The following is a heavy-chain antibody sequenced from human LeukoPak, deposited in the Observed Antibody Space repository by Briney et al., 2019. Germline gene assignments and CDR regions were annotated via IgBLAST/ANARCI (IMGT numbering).Heavy chain of an antibody. Sequence: ASVKVSCKASGYTFTGYYMHWVQQAPGQGLEWMGWINPNSGGTNYAQRFQGRVTMTRDTSISTAYMELSRLRSDDTAVYYCASTGVVPAAPYYFDYWGQGTLVTVSS. D-gene: IGHD2-2*01. CDR1: GYTFTGYY. CDR2: INPNSGGT. V-gene: IGHV1-2*02. CDR3: ASTGVVPAAPYYFDY. J-gene: IGHJ4*02.